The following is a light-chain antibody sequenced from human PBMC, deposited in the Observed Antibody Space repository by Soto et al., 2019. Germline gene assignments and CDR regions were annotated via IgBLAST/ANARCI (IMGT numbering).Light chain of an antibody. Sequence: QSVLTQPPSASGTPGQRVTISCSGSSSNIGSNYLYWYQQLPGTAPKLLIYSYNQRPSGVPDRFSGSKSGTSASLAISGLRSEDEADYYCATWDDSLSGYVFGTGTKVTVL. V-gene: IGLV1-47*02. CDR1: SSNIGSNY. CDR2: SYN. CDR3: ATWDDSLSGYV. J-gene: IGLJ1*01.